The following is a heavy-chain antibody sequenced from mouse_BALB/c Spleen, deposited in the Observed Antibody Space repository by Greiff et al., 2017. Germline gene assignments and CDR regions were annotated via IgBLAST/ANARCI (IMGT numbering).Heavy chain of an antibody. J-gene: IGHJ3*01. V-gene: IGHV14-1*02. D-gene: IGHD2-2*01. CDR3: AIHGYDGWFAY. CDR2: IDPENGNT. Sequence: VQLQQSGAELVRPGALVKLSCKASGFNIKDYYMHWVKQRPEQGLEWIGWIDPENGNTIYDPKFQGKASITADTSSNTAYLQLSSLTSEDTAVYYCAIHGYDGWFAYWGQGTLVTVSA. CDR1: GFNIKDYY.